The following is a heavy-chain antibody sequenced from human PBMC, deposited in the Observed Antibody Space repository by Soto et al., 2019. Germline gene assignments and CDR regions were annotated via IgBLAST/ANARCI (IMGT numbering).Heavy chain of an antibody. Sequence: PGGSLRLSCAASGFTFSSYAMSWVRQAPGKGLEWVSAISGSGGSTYYADSVKGRFTISRDNSKNTLYLQMNSLRAEDTAVYYCANHYYDSSGYFPTEDAFDIWGQGTMVTVSS. D-gene: IGHD3-22*01. CDR3: ANHYYDSSGYFPTEDAFDI. CDR2: ISGSGGST. CDR1: GFTFSSYA. V-gene: IGHV3-23*01. J-gene: IGHJ3*02.